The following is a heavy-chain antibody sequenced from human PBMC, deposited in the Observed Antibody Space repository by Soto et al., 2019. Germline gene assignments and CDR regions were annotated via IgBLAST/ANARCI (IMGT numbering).Heavy chain of an antibody. CDR3: ARWLRPYYFDY. CDR1: GGSISSYY. V-gene: IGHV4-59*01. J-gene: IGHJ4*02. D-gene: IGHD5-12*01. Sequence: QVPLQASGPGLVKPSETLSLTCTVSGGSISSYYWSWIRQPPGKGLEWIGCIYYSGSSTYNPSLKSRVTISVDTSKNQFSLKLSSVTAADTAVYYCARWLRPYYFDYWGQGTLVTVSS. CDR2: IYYSGSS.